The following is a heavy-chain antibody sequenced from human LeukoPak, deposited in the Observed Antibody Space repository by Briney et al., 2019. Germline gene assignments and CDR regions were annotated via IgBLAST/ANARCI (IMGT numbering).Heavy chain of an antibody. J-gene: IGHJ5*02. V-gene: IGHV1-2*06. CDR3: ARASQKYNWFDP. Sequence: ASVKVSCKASGYTFTGYYMHWVRQAPGQGLEWMGRINPNSGGTNYAQKFQGRVTMTRDTSISTAYMELSRQRSDDTAVYYCARASQKYNWFDPWGQGTLVTVSS. CDR2: INPNSGGT. CDR1: GYTFTGYY.